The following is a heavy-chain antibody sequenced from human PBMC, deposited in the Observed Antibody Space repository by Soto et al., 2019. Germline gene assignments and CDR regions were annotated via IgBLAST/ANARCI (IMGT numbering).Heavy chain of an antibody. CDR3: AKDRKWELLRGYYYYGMDV. V-gene: IGHV3-30*18. J-gene: IGHJ6*02. CDR1: GFPCSSYG. CDR2: ISYDGSNK. Sequence: GGSLRLSCAASGFPCSSYGMHWVRQATGKGLEWVAVISYDGSNKYYADSVKGRFTISRDNSKNTLYLQMNSLRAEDTAVYYCAKDRKWELLRGYYYYGMDVWGQGTTVTVSS. D-gene: IGHD1-26*01.